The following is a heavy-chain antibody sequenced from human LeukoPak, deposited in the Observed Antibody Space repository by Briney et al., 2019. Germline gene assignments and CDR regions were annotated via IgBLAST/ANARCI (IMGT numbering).Heavy chain of an antibody. J-gene: IGHJ5*02. Sequence: GGSLRLSCAASGFTFSSYWMHWVRQAPGKGLVWVSRINSDGSSTSYADSVKGRFTISRDNAENTLYLQMNSLRAEDTAVYYCARDRGRWLQFPWGQGTLVTVSS. V-gene: IGHV3-74*01. CDR3: ARDRGRWLQFP. CDR1: GFTFSSYW. CDR2: INSDGSST. D-gene: IGHD5-24*01.